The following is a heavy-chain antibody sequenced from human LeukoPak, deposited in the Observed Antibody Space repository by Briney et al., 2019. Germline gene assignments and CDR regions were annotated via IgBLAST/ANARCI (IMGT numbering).Heavy chain of an antibody. D-gene: IGHD5-12*01. Sequence: SETLSLTCSVSGGSIRSLGYSWGSIRQPPGKGLEWIASMYYTGTTYYNPSLKSRVTMSVDTSKNQFSLNLTSVTAADTAVFYCARSVSAYAGRGWFDPWGQGTLVTVSS. CDR2: MYYTGTT. CDR1: GGSIRSLGYS. J-gene: IGHJ5*02. CDR3: ARSVSAYAGRGWFDP. V-gene: IGHV4-39*07.